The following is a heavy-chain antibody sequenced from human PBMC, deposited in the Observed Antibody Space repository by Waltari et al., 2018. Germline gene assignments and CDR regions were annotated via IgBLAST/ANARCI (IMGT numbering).Heavy chain of an antibody. Sequence: INWVRQAPGKGLEWVSYISQDGSEIFYADSVRGRVTVSRDNAMNSLYLQLSNLRVEDTAVYYCARESLRSSIPVGGSLYHHYGLDVWGQGTRVTVSS. V-gene: IGHV3-7*03. D-gene: IGHD4-17*01. CDR3: ARESLRSSIPVGGSLYHHYGLDV. CDR2: ISQDGSEI. J-gene: IGHJ6*02.